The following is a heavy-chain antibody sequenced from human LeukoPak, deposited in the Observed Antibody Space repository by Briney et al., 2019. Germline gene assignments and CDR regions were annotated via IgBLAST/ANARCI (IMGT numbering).Heavy chain of an antibody. V-gene: IGHV4-59*08. CDR2: IYYSGSP. J-gene: IGHJ4*02. Sequence: PSETLSLTCTVSGGSISSYYWSWIRQPPGKGLEWIGYIYYSGSPNYNPSLKSRVTISVDTSKNQFSLKLSSVTAADTAVYYCASGDYGDGRGYWGQGTLVTVSS. D-gene: IGHD4-17*01. CDR3: ASGDYGDGRGY. CDR1: GGSISSYY.